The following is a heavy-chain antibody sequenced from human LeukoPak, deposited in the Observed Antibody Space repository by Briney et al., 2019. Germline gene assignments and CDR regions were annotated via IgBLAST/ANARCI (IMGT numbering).Heavy chain of an antibody. D-gene: IGHD1-26*01. J-gene: IGHJ4*02. CDR3: ARDRYDSGSYWPDY. CDR1: GFTFNSYS. CDR2: ISSSSGTM. V-gene: IGHV3-48*01. Sequence: GGSLRLSCAPSGFTFNSYSMKWVRQAPGKGLEWVSYISSSSGTMYYADSVKGRFTISRDNAKNSLYLQMNSLRAEDTAVYYSARDRYDSGSYWPDYWGQGTLVTVSS.